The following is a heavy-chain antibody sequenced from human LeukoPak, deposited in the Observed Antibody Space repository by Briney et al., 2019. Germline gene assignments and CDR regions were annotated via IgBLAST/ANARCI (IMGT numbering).Heavy chain of an antibody. CDR3: ARAGYGDPHFDF. V-gene: IGHV3-33*08. CDR1: GISFGTYW. CDR2: IWYDGSNK. Sequence: GGSLRLSCVASGISFGTYWMTWVRQAPGKGLEWVAAIWYDGSNKYYGDSVKGRFTISRDNSKNTLYLQMNSLRAEDTAAYYCARAGYGDPHFDFWGQGTLVTVSS. J-gene: IGHJ4*02. D-gene: IGHD4-17*01.